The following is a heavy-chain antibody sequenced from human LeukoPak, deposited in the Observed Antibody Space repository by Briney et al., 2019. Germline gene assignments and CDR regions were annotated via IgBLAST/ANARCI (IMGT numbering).Heavy chain of an antibody. J-gene: IGHJ4*02. V-gene: IGHV1-69*13. CDR2: IIPIFGTA. CDR1: GGIFSNYG. D-gene: IGHD1-26*01. CDR3: ARGDYSGRPDY. Sequence: SVKVSCKASGGIFSNYGISWVRQAPGQGLEWMGEIIPIFGTANYAQKFQGRVTITADESTSTAYMELSSLRSEDTAVYYCARGDYSGRPDYWGQGTLVTVSS.